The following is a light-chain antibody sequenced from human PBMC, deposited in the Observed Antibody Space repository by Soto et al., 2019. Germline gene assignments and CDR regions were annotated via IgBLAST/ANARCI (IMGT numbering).Light chain of an antibody. Sequence: AIQLTQSPSSLSSSIGDRVTITCRARQGIGSALAWYQQAPGKPPKLLIFDASTLANGVPSRFSGGGSGTDFTLTISSLQPEDVATYYCLLFNTYPQAFGGGTKVEIK. CDR2: DAS. J-gene: IGKJ4*01. CDR1: QGIGSA. CDR3: LLFNTYPQA. V-gene: IGKV1-13*02.